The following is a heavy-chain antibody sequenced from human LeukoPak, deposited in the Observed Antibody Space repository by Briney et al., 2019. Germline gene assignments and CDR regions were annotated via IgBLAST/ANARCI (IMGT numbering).Heavy chain of an antibody. D-gene: IGHD3-3*01. CDR2: IYYSGST. Sequence: SETLSLTCTVSGGSISSYYWSWIRQPPGKGLEWIGYIYYSGSTNYNPSPKSRVTISVDTSKNQFSLKLSSVTAADTAVYYCARVSPGDYDFWSGCYTLDAFDIWGQGTMVTVSS. CDR1: GGSISSYY. J-gene: IGHJ3*02. V-gene: IGHV4-59*01. CDR3: ARVSPGDYDFWSGCYTLDAFDI.